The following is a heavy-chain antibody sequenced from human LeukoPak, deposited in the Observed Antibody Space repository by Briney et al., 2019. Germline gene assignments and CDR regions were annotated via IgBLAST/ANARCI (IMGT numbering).Heavy chain of an antibody. CDR2: IYYSGST. J-gene: IGHJ4*02. V-gene: IGHV4-39*01. CDR1: GGSISSSSYY. Sequence: PSETLSLTCTVSGGSISSSSYYWGWIRQPPGKGLEWLGSIYYSGSTYYNPSLKSRVTISVDTSKSQFSLKLSSVTAADTAVYYCASAYDSSGYYPFDYWGQGTLVTVPS. D-gene: IGHD3-22*01. CDR3: ASAYDSSGYYPFDY.